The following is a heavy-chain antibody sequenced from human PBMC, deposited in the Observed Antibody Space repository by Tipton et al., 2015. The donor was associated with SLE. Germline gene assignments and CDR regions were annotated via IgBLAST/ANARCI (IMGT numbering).Heavy chain of an antibody. CDR3: ARHRMMGSSSWAYYFDY. Sequence: LRLSCTVSGGSISSYRWSWIRQPPGKGLEWIGYVYYSGSTNYNPSLKSRVTMSIDTSKNQFSLKLRSVTAADTAVYYCARHRMMGSSSWAYYFDYWGQGTLVTVSS. CDR2: VYYSGST. CDR1: GGSISSYR. J-gene: IGHJ4*02. V-gene: IGHV4-59*08. D-gene: IGHD6-13*01.